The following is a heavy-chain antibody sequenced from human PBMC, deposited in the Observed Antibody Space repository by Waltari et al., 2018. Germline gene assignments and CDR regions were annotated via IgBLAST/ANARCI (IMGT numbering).Heavy chain of an antibody. D-gene: IGHD2-15*01. V-gene: IGHV1-69*01. CDR3: ARVRFGYCSGGSCPNWFDP. J-gene: IGHJ5*02. CDR2: IIPIFGTA. Sequence: QVQLVQSGAEVKKPGSSVKVSCKASGGTFSSYAISWVRQAPGQGLEWMGGIIPIFGTANYAQKFQGRGTITADESTSTAYMERSSLRSEDTAVYYCARVRFGYCSGGSCPNWFDPWGQGTLVTVSS. CDR1: GGTFSSYA.